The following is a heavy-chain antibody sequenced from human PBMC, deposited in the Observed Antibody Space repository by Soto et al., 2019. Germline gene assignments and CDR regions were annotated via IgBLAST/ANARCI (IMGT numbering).Heavy chain of an antibody. V-gene: IGHV1-69*12. CDR1: GGTFSNYA. CDR3: ARDGFTAAYFCNSLHP. CDR2: IIPIFGTT. D-gene: IGHD1-26*01. J-gene: IGHJ5*02. Sequence: QVQLVQSGAEVKKPGSSVKVSCKASGGTFSNYAISWVRQAPGQGLEWVGGIIPIFGTTNFAQKFQGRVTITADASTTTASMELSGLRSEHTAVYYCARDGFTAAYFCNSLHPWGQGTLVTVSS.